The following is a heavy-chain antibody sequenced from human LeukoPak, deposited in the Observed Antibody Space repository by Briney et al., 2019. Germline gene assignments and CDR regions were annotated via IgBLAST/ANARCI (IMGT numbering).Heavy chain of an antibody. D-gene: IGHD3-22*01. CDR3: ARDSSGYYFKSFWYFDL. V-gene: IGHV1-2*02. CDR2: INPNSGGT. CDR1: GYTFTGYY. Sequence: ASVKVSCKASGYTFTGYYMHWVRQAPGQGLEWMGWINPNSGGTNYAQKFQGRVTMTRDTSISTAYMELSRLRSDDTAVYYCARDSSGYYFKSFWYFDLWGRGTLVTVSS. J-gene: IGHJ2*01.